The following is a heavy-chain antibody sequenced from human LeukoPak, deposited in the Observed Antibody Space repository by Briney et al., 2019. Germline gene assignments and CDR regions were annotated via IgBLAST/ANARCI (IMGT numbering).Heavy chain of an antibody. Sequence: PGGSLRLSCAASGFTFSDYYMSWIRQAPGKGLEWVSYISSSSSYTNYADSVKGRFTISRDNAKNSLYLQMNSLRAEDTAVYYCARLGKAVAGFDYWGQGTLVTVSS. J-gene: IGHJ4*02. CDR1: GFTFSDYY. CDR2: ISSSSSYT. CDR3: ARLGKAVAGFDY. V-gene: IGHV3-11*06. D-gene: IGHD6-19*01.